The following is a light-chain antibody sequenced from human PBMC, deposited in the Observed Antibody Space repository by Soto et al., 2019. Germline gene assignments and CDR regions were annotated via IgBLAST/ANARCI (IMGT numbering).Light chain of an antibody. CDR2: EVT. CDR1: SSDVGGYNY. V-gene: IGLV2-8*01. CDR3: SSFTGASTI. Sequence: QSSLPQPPSASGSPGQSFTISFTETSSDVGGYNYVSWYQQHPGKAPKLVIYEVTKRPSGVPDRFSGSKSGNTASLTVSGLQAEDEADYYCSSFTGASTIFGTGTKVTVL. J-gene: IGLJ1*01.